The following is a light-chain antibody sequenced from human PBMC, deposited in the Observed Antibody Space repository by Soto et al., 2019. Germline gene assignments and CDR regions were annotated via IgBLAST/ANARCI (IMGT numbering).Light chain of an antibody. CDR3: QQYGTSPFT. CDR1: QSVSSN. V-gene: IGKV3-15*01. J-gene: IGKJ3*01. CDR2: GAS. Sequence: IVMTQSPATLSVSPGERATLCYRASQSVSSNLDWYQQKRGQGPRLLIYGASTRATSFPARFSGSGSGTEFTLTISSLQSEDFAVYYCQQYGTSPFTFGPGTKVDIK.